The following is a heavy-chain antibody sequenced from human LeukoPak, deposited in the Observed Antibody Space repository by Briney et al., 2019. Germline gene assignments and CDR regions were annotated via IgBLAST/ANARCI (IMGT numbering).Heavy chain of an antibody. D-gene: IGHD3-22*01. V-gene: IGHV3-15*07. J-gene: IGHJ4*02. CDR2: IKSKTDGGTT. CDR1: GFTFSDAW. CDR3: TTDPTYDSSGYFHDY. Sequence: GGSLRLSCAASGFTFSDAWMNWVRQAPGKGLEWVGRIKSKTDGGTTDYAAPVKGRFTISRDDSKNTLYLQVNSLKTEDTAVYYCTTDPTYDSSGYFHDYWGQGTLVTVSS.